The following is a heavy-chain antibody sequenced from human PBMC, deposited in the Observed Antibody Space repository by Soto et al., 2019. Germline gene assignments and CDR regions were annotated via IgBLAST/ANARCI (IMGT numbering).Heavy chain of an antibody. CDR1: GGSISGYY. D-gene: IGHD3-22*01. J-gene: IGHJ6*02. CDR3: ARDLVAITMIPSAGMDV. V-gene: IGHV4-59*01. CDR2: MYNTGST. Sequence: PSETLSLTCTVSGGSISGYYWSWIRQPPGKGLEWIGYMYNTGSTVYNPSFKSRVTISVDTSKNQFSLKLNSVTAADTAVYYCARDLVAITMIPSAGMDVWGQGTTVTVS.